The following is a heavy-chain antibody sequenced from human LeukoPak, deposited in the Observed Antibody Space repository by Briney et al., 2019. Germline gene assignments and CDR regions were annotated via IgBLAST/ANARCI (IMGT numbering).Heavy chain of an antibody. J-gene: IGHJ4*02. CDR2: INPNSGGT. CDR3: AREGRTGIVVVPAGFDY. D-gene: IGHD2-2*01. CDR1: GYTFTCYY. V-gene: IGHV1-2*06. Sequence: ASVKVSCKASGYTFTCYYMHWVRQAPGQGLEWMGRINPNSGGTNYAQKFQGRVTMTRDTSISTAYMELSRLRSDDTAVYYCAREGRTGIVVVPAGFDYWGQGTLVTVSS.